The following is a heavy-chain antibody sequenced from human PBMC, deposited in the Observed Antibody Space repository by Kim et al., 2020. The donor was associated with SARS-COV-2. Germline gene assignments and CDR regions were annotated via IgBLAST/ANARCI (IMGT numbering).Heavy chain of an antibody. Sequence: GGSLRLSCAASGFTFSNAWMSWVRQAPGKGLEWVGRIKSKTDGGTTDYAAPVKGRFTISRDDSKNTLYLQMNSLKTEDTAVYYCTTYYDILTGLKKDYYYYGMDVWGQGTTVTVSS. CDR3: TTYYDILTGLKKDYYYYGMDV. V-gene: IGHV3-15*01. D-gene: IGHD3-9*01. CDR1: GFTFSNAW. J-gene: IGHJ6*02. CDR2: IKSKTDGGTT.